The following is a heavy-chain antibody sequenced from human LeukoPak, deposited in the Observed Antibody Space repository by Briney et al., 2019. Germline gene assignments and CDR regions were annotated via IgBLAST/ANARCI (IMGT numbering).Heavy chain of an antibody. D-gene: IGHD1-1*01. CDR1: GYRFSTYW. Sequence: GESLKISFQGSGYRFSTYWIGWVRPMPGKGLEWMGIIYPGDSDTRYSPSFQGQVTISADKSISTAYLQWSSLKASDTAMYFCARQAATAYDYFDYWGQGTLVTVSS. V-gene: IGHV5-51*01. CDR3: ARQAATAYDYFDY. J-gene: IGHJ4*02. CDR2: IYPGDSDT.